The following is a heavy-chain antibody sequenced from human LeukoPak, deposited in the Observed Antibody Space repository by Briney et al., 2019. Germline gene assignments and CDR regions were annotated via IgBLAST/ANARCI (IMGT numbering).Heavy chain of an antibody. CDR1: GGSISSYY. CDR3: ARSIAVAIDY. CDR2: INHSGST. J-gene: IGHJ4*02. Sequence: SETLSLTCTVSGGSISSYYWSWIRQPPGKGLEWIGEINHSGSTNYNPSLKSRVTISVDTSKNQFSLKLSSVTAADTAVYYCARSIAVAIDYWGQGTLVTVSS. V-gene: IGHV4-34*01. D-gene: IGHD6-19*01.